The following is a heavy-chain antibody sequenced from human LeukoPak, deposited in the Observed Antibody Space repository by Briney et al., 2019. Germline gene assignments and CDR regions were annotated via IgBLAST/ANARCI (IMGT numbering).Heavy chain of an antibody. CDR3: TRRAAITGTPKAYFDY. CDR2: VYYSENT. D-gene: IGHD1-20*01. Sequence: SETLSLTCSVSGGSISGYYWSWIRQPPGKELEWIGYVYYSENTKYNPSLESRVTISLDTSKNQFSLRLNSVTTADTAVYFCTRRAAITGTPKAYFDYWGQGILVTVSS. CDR1: GGSISGYY. V-gene: IGHV4-59*08. J-gene: IGHJ4*02.